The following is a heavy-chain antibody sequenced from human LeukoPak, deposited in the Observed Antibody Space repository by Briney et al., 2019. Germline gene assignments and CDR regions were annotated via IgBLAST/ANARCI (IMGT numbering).Heavy chain of an antibody. J-gene: IGHJ5*02. CDR2: ISSSSSYI. CDR1: GFTFSSYS. CDR3: ARDYSGYDLNWFDP. V-gene: IGHV3-21*01. D-gene: IGHD5-12*01. Sequence: GGSLRLSCAVSGFTFSSYSMNWVRQAPGKGLEWVSSISSSSSYIYYADSVKGRFTISRDNAKNSLYLQMNSLRAEDTAVYYCARDYSGYDLNWFDPWGQETLVTVSS.